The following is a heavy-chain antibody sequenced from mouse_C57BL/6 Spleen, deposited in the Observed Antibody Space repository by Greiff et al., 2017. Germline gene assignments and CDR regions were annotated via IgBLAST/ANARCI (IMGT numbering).Heavy chain of an antibody. CDR3: AYGNYGYFDV. Sequence: QVQLKQPGAELVMPGASVKLSCKASGYTFTSYWMHWVKQRPGQGLEWIGEIDPSDSYTNYNQKFKGKSTLTVDKSSSTAYMQLSSLTSEDSGVYYCAYGNYGYFDVWGTGTTVTVSS. J-gene: IGHJ1*03. V-gene: IGHV1-69*01. D-gene: IGHD2-1*01. CDR1: GYTFTSYW. CDR2: IDPSDSYT.